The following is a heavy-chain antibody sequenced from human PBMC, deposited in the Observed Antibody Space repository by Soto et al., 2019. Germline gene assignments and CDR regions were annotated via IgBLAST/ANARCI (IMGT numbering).Heavy chain of an antibody. CDR1: GGSISSYY. CDR2: IYYSGST. J-gene: IGHJ4*02. V-gene: IGHV4-59*01. Sequence: SETLSLTCTVSGGSISSYYWSWIGQPPGKGLEWIGYIYYSGSTNYNPSLKSRVTISVDTSKNQFSLKLSSVTAADTAVYYCARERGSGSFPYYFDYWGQGTLVTVSS. D-gene: IGHD1-26*01. CDR3: ARERGSGSFPYYFDY.